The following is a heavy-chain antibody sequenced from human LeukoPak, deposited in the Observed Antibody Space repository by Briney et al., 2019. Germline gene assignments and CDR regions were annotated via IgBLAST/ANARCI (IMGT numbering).Heavy chain of an antibody. CDR1: GFTFSSYA. Sequence: HTGGSLRLSCAASGFTFSSYAMGWVRQAPGKGLEWVSAISGSGGAAYYADSVKGRFTISRDNSKNTLYLQMNSLRAEDTAVYYCAKGEVVGLYYFDYRGQGTLVTVSS. CDR3: AKGEVVGLYYFDY. CDR2: ISGSGGAA. D-gene: IGHD1-26*01. V-gene: IGHV3-23*01. J-gene: IGHJ4*02.